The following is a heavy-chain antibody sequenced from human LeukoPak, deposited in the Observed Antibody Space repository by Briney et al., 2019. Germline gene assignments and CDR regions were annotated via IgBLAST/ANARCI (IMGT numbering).Heavy chain of an antibody. CDR3: ATVLRHYDILTGLD. Sequence: GASVKVSCKVSGYTLTELSMHWVRQAPGKGLEWMGGFDPEDGETIYAQKFQGRVTMTEDTSTDTAYMELSSLRSEDTAVYYCATVLRHYDILTGLDWGQGTLVTVSS. D-gene: IGHD3-9*01. J-gene: IGHJ4*02. CDR2: FDPEDGET. V-gene: IGHV1-24*01. CDR1: GYTLTELS.